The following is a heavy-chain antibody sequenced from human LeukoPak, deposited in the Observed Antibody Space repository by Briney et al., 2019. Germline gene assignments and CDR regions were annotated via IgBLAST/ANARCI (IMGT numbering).Heavy chain of an antibody. Sequence: ASVKVSCKASGYTFTSYYMHWVRQAPGQGLEWMGIINPSGGSTSYAQKFQGRVTMTRDTSTSTVYMELSSLGSEDTAVYYCARGDGRTYYDILTGRFDYWGQGTLVTVSS. CDR1: GYTFTSYY. CDR3: ARGDGRTYYDILTGRFDY. CDR2: INPSGGST. J-gene: IGHJ4*02. V-gene: IGHV1-46*01. D-gene: IGHD3-9*01.